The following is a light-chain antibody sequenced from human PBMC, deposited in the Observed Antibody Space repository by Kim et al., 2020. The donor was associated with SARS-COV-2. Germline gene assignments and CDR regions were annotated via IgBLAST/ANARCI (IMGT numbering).Light chain of an antibody. Sequence: EIELTQSPGTLSLSPGERATLSCRASQSVSSSYLAWYQQKPGQAPRLLIYGASSRATGIPDRFSGSGSGTDFALTISRLEPEDFAVYYCQQYGSSLYTFGQGTKLEI. CDR2: GAS. V-gene: IGKV3-20*01. CDR1: QSVSSSY. CDR3: QQYGSSLYT. J-gene: IGKJ2*01.